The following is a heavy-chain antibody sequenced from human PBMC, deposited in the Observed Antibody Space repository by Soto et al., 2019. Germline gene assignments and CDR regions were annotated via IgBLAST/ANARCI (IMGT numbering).Heavy chain of an antibody. Sequence: GGSLRLSCAASGFTFSNYAMNWVRQAPGKGLEWVSTISGSGSSPYYADSVKGRFTISRDNSKNTLYLQMDSLRAGDSAIYYCPKEGTSGLYHFDYWGQGTLVTVYS. CDR1: GFTFSNYA. V-gene: IGHV3-23*01. D-gene: IGHD6-19*01. CDR3: PKEGTSGLYHFDY. CDR2: ISGSGSSP. J-gene: IGHJ4*02.